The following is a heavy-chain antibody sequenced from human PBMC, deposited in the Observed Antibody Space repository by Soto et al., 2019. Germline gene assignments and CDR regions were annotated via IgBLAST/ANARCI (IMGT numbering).Heavy chain of an antibody. CDR2: ISYDGSNK. J-gene: IGHJ6*03. Sequence: GGSLRLSCAASGFTFSSYGMHWVRQAPGKGLEWVAVISYDGSNKYYADSVKGRFTISRDNSKNTLYLQMNSLRAEDTAVYYCAKDYNPPTIFGVVMSYYYYYYMDVWGKGTTVTVSS. D-gene: IGHD3-3*01. CDR3: AKDYNPPTIFGVVMSYYYYYYMDV. V-gene: IGHV3-30*18. CDR1: GFTFSSYG.